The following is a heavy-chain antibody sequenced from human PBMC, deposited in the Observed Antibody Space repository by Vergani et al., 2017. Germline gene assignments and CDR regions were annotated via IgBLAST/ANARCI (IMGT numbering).Heavy chain of an antibody. CDR3: ARGGKWFGELPMGYGMDV. D-gene: IGHD3-10*01. Sequence: EVQLVESGGGLVQPGGSLRLSCAASGFTFSSYEMNWVRQAPGKGLEWVSYISSSSSTIYYADSVKGRFTISRDNAKNSLYLQMNSLRAEDTAVYYCARGGKWFGELPMGYGMDVWGQGTTVTVSS. V-gene: IGHV3-48*03. CDR2: ISSSSSTI. J-gene: IGHJ6*02. CDR1: GFTFSSYE.